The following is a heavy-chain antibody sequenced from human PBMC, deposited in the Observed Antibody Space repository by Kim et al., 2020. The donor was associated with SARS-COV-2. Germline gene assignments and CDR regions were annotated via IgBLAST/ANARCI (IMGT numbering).Heavy chain of an antibody. CDR2: IIPIFGTA. CDR3: ARGARAAAGLNWFDP. J-gene: IGHJ5*02. CDR1: GGTFSSYA. V-gene: IGHV1-69*13. D-gene: IGHD6-13*01. Sequence: SVKVSCKASGGTFSSYAISWVRQAPGQGLEWMGGIIPIFGTANYAQKFQGRVTITADESTSTAYMELSSLRSEDTAVYYCARGARAAAGLNWFDPWGQGTLVTVSS.